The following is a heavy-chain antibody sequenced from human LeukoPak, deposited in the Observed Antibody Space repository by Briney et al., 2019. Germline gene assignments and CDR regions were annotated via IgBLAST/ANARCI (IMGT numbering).Heavy chain of an antibody. V-gene: IGHV4-34*01. CDR1: GGSLSGHY. Sequence: SETLSLTCDVYGGSLSGHYWSWIRQPPGKGLEWIGEINQSGSTNYNPSLKSRVSMSVDTSKNQFSLKLRSVTAADTAVYYCARRSDYYYDRSGFRWNVPGVLIVKNNALDVWGQGRMVTVSS. CDR3: ARRSDYYYDRSGFRWNVPGVLIVKNNALDV. J-gene: IGHJ3*01. CDR2: INQSGST. D-gene: IGHD3-22*01.